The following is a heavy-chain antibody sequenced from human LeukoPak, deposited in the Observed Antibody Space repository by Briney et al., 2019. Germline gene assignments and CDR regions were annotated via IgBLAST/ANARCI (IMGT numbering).Heavy chain of an antibody. D-gene: IGHD3-9*01. J-gene: IGHJ6*04. CDR2: MSHGGSNK. V-gene: IGHV3-30*03. CDR1: GFSFNNYG. Sequence: GGSLRLSCAASGFSFNNYGMHWVRQAPGKGLEWVATMSHGGSNKYYADSVKGRFTIPGDNSKNTLYLQMSSRRAEDTAVYYCARDRTDGLRYSWGLDVWGKGTTVTVSS. CDR3: ARDRTDGLRYSWGLDV.